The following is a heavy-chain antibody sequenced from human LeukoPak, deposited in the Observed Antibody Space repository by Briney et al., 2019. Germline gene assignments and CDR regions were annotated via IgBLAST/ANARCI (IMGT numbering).Heavy chain of an antibody. Sequence: GGSLRLSCAASGFTFSSYGMHWVRQAPGKGLEWVAFIRYDGSNKYYADAVKGRFTISRDNAKNSLYLQMNSLRAEDTAVYYCAVYYYDSSGFTRYFDYWGQGTLVTVSS. CDR2: IRYDGSNK. CDR1: GFTFSSYG. D-gene: IGHD3-22*01. V-gene: IGHV3-30*02. J-gene: IGHJ4*02. CDR3: AVYYYDSSGFTRYFDY.